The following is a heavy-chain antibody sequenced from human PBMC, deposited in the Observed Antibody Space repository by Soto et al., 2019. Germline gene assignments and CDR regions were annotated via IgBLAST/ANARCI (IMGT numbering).Heavy chain of an antibody. CDR2: IHYSGST. CDR3: ARHLEYSSSWGKYGMDV. CDR1: GGSIPSSSYS. V-gene: IGHV4-39*01. D-gene: IGHD6-6*01. J-gene: IGHJ6*02. Sequence: KTSETLSLTCTVSGGSIPSSSYSWAWIRQPPGKGLEWSGSIHYSGSTYYNPSLKSRVTISVDTSKNQFSLKLSSVTAADTAVYYCARHLEYSSSWGKYGMDVWGQGTTVTVSS.